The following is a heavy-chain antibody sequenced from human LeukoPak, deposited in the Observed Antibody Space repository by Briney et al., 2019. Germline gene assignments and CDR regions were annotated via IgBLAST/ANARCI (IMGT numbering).Heavy chain of an antibody. CDR2: IYYSGST. CDR1: GGSISSGDYY. CDR3: ARDVTYYDFWSGYSWFDP. V-gene: IGHV4-30-4*08. Sequence: SQTLSLTCTVSGGSISSGDYYWSWIRQPPGTGLEWIGYIYYSGSTYYNPSLKSRVTISVDTSKNQFSLKLSSVTAADTAVYYCARDVTYYDFWSGYSWFDPWGQGTLVTVSS. D-gene: IGHD3-3*01. J-gene: IGHJ5*02.